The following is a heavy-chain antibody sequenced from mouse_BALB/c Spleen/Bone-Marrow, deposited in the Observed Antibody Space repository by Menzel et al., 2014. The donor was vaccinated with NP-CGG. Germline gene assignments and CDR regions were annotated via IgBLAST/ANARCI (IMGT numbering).Heavy chain of an antibody. CDR1: GSSLSRYS. J-gene: IGHJ4*01. CDR2: IWGGGST. Sequence: VQRVESGPGLVAPSQSLSITCTVSGSSLSRYSVHWIRQPPGKGLEWLGMIWGGGSTDYNSALRSRLSIINDNSKSQVFLKMSSLQTDDTAMYYCARRELHAMDYWGQGTSVTVSS. V-gene: IGHV2-6-4*01. CDR3: ARRELHAMDY.